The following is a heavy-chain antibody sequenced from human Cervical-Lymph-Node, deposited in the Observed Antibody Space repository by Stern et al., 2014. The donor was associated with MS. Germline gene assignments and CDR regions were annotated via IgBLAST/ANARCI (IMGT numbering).Heavy chain of an antibody. CDR2: INPNTGGT. Sequence: QVQLGQSGAEVKKPGASVKVSCKTSGYTFTAKYLHWIRQAPGQGLEWMGWINPNTGGTRYANNFQGRVTMTSDRSITTAYMELNGLRSDDTAVFFCARDSGRSGWYDDFDYWGQGTLVVVSP. D-gene: IGHD6-19*01. CDR1: GYTFTAKY. J-gene: IGHJ4*02. CDR3: ARDSGRSGWYDDFDY. V-gene: IGHV1-2*02.